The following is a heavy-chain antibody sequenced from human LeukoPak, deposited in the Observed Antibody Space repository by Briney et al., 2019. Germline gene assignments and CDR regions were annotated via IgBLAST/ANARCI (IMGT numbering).Heavy chain of an antibody. CDR2: INPNSGGT. CDR3: ASLGRYCSGGSCFLYFDY. Sequence: ASVKVSCKASGYTFTGYYMHWVRQAPGQGLEWMGRINPNSGGTNYAQKFQGRVTMTRDTSISTAYMELSRLRSDDTAVYYCASLGRYCSGGSCFLYFDYWGQGTLVTVSS. D-gene: IGHD2-15*01. J-gene: IGHJ4*02. CDR1: GYTFTGYY. V-gene: IGHV1-2*06.